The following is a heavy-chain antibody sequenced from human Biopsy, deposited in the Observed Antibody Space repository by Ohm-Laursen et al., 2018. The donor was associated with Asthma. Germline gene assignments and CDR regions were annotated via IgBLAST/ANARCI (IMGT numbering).Heavy chain of an antibody. V-gene: IGHV1-69*01. CDR1: GGTFDTYV. CDR2: INSVFGIT. J-gene: IGHJ4*02. Sequence: SSVKVSCKSLGGTFDTYVIGWVRQAPGTGLEWMGGINSVFGITTYPQKFQDRVTITADDSTSTVYMELSSLRSEDTAVYYCARKAGSCISRTCYSLDFWGQGTLVTVSS. D-gene: IGHD2-2*01. CDR3: ARKAGSCISRTCYSLDF.